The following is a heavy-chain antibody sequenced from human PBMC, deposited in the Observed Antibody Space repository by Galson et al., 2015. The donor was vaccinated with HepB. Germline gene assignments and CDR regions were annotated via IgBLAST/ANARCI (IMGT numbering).Heavy chain of an antibody. D-gene: IGHD3-3*01. CDR2: ITSSSSYI. Sequence: GSLRLSCAASGFTFSSYSMNWVRQAPGKGLEWVSSITSSSSYIYYADSVKGRFTISRDNAKNSLYLQMNSLRAEDTAVYYCARDSRARDFWSGYDWFDPWGQGTLVTVSS. CDR3: ARDSRARDFWSGYDWFDP. V-gene: IGHV3-21*01. J-gene: IGHJ5*02. CDR1: GFTFSSYS.